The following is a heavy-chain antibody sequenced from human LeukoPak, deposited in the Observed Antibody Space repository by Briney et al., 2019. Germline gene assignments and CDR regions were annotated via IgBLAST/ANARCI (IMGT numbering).Heavy chain of an antibody. CDR2: INPNSGGT. Sequence: ASVKVSCKASGYTFTGYYMHWVRQAPEQGLEWMGWINPNSGGTNYAQKFQGRVTMTRDTSISTAYMELSRLRSDDTAVYYCARGGPRRYGSGSYYDWFDPWGQGTLVTVSS. D-gene: IGHD3-10*01. CDR1: GYTFTGYY. J-gene: IGHJ5*02. CDR3: ARGGPRRYGSGSYYDWFDP. V-gene: IGHV1-2*02.